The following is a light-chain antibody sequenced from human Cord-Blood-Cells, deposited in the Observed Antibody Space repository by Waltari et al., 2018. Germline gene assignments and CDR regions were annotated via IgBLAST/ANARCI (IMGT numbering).Light chain of an antibody. Sequence: QSALTQPASVSGSPGQSITISCTGTISDVGGYNHVSWYQQHPGKAPKLMIYDVSKRPSGVSNRFSGSKSGNTASLTISGLQAEDEADYYCSSYTSSSTFVFGTGTKVTVL. J-gene: IGLJ1*01. CDR3: SSYTSSSTFV. V-gene: IGLV2-14*01. CDR2: DVS. CDR1: ISDVGGYNH.